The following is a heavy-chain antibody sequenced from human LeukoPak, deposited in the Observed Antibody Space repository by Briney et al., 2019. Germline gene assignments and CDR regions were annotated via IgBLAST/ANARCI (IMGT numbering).Heavy chain of an antibody. D-gene: IGHD6-19*01. J-gene: IGHJ4*02. CDR1: GFTFSSFG. CDR3: ARKYSSGWSPFDY. CDR2: VSYDASNQ. Sequence: GGSLRLSCAASGFTFSSFGMHWVRQVPGKGLEWVAVVSYDASNQYYADSVKGRFTISRDNSKNTLYLQMNSLRAEDTAVYYCARKYSSGWSPFDYWGQGTLVTVSS. V-gene: IGHV3-30*03.